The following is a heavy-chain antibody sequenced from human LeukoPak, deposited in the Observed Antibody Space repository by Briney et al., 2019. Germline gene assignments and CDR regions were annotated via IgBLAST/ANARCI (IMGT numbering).Heavy chain of an antibody. CDR3: ARVTGNYFDY. V-gene: IGHV4-59*01. Sequence: SETLSLTCTVSGGSITSDFWSWIRQPPGKGLEWIGYICHRGSTNYNPSLKSRGTISVDMSTNQFSLRLGSVTAADTAVYYCARVTGNYFDYWGQGALVTVSS. J-gene: IGHJ4*02. D-gene: IGHD6-13*01. CDR2: ICHRGST. CDR1: GGSITSDF.